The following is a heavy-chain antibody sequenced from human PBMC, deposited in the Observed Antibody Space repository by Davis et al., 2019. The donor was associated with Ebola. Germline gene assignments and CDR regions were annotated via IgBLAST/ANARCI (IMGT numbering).Heavy chain of an antibody. V-gene: IGHV4-59*08. D-gene: IGHD5-24*01. Sequence: SETLSLTCTVPGGSISSYYWSWIRQPPGKGLAWIGHIYYSGSTNYNPSLKSRVTISVDTSKNQLSLKLSSVTAADTAVYYCARRPRRDGYNYNYWGQGTLVTVSS. J-gene: IGHJ4*02. CDR3: ARRPRRDGYNYNY. CDR2: IYYSGST. CDR1: GGSISSYY.